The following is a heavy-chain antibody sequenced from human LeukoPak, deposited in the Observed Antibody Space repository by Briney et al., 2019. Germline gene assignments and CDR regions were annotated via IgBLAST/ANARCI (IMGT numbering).Heavy chain of an antibody. CDR3: AKGQGYALVVEVAATPFFDY. V-gene: IGHV3-48*01. Sequence: GGSLRLSCAASGFTFSSYSMNWVRQAPGKGLEWVSYISSSSSTIYYADSVKGRFTISRDNAKNSLYLQMNSLRAEDTAVYYCAKGQGYALVVEVAATPFFDYWGQGALVTVSS. CDR1: GFTFSSYS. D-gene: IGHD2-15*01. CDR2: ISSSSSTI. J-gene: IGHJ4*02.